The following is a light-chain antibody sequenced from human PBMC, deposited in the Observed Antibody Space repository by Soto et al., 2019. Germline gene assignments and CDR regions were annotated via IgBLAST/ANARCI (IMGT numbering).Light chain of an antibody. Sequence: QSALTQPPSASGSPGQSVTISCTGSSSDVGGYNYVSWYQHHPGEAPKLIIYEVDKRPSGVPDRFSGSKSGNTASLTVSGLQAEDEADYYCSSHAAINVFGTGTKVTVL. CDR2: EVD. V-gene: IGLV2-8*01. CDR1: SSDVGGYNY. J-gene: IGLJ1*01. CDR3: SSHAAINV.